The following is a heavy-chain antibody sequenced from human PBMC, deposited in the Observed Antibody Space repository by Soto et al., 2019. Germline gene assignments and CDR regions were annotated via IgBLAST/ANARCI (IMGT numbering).Heavy chain of an antibody. CDR2: IRGKAKNYAT. D-gene: IGHD3-10*01. V-gene: IGHV3-73*02. J-gene: IGHJ4*02. CDR1: GFNSSGSA. Sequence: EVQLVESGGGLVQPGGSRKLSCAASGFNSSGSAMHWVRQASGNGLEWLGRIRGKAKNYATAYAASVKGRFTISRDDSKNTAYLQMDSLKADDTAVYYCTSNSGSRSKGGDYWGQGTLVTVSS. CDR3: TSNSGSRSKGGDY.